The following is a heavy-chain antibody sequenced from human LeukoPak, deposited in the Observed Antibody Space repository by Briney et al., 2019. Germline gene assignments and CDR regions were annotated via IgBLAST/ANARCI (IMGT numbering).Heavy chain of an antibody. V-gene: IGHV4-31*03. CDR3: ARGLQYSSGIDP. D-gene: IGHD6-19*01. J-gene: IGHJ5*02. CDR2: IYHSGST. Sequence: SQTLSLTCTVSGSSISSGDYSWTWIRQLPGKGLEWIGYIYHSGSTYYNPSLKSRVTISGDTSRNQFSLKLSSVTAADTAVYYCARGLQYSSGIDPWGQGTLVTVSS. CDR1: GSSISSGDYS.